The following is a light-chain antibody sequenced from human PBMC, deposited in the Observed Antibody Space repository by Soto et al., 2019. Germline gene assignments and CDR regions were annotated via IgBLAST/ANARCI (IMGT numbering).Light chain of an antibody. V-gene: IGKV2-24*01. CDR3: MQATQFPPYT. CDR1: QSLLHSDGSTY. J-gene: IGKJ2*01. Sequence: DIVLIQTPLSSAVTLGQPASISCRSSQSLLHSDGSTYLSWLHQRPGQPPRLLIYKISNRLSGVPDRFSGSGAGTDFTLKISRVEAEDVGVYYCMQATQFPPYTFGQGTKLEIE. CDR2: KIS.